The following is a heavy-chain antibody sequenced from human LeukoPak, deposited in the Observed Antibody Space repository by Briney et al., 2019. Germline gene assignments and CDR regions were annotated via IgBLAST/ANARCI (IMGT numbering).Heavy chain of an antibody. D-gene: IGHD1-26*01. V-gene: IGHV3-23*01. J-gene: IGHJ6*02. CDR2: ISGSGGSK. CDR3: AKHMAGATIPLYYYGMDV. Sequence: GGSLRLSCAASGFTFSNYAMSWVRQAPGKGVEWVSAISGSGGSKYYADSVKGRLTISRDNSKNTLYLQMNSLRAEDTAVYYCAKHMAGATIPLYYYGMDVWGQGTTVTVSS. CDR1: GFTFSNYA.